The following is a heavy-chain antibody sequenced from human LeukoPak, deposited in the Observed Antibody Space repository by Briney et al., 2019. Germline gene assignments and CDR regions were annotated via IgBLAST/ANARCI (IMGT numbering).Heavy chain of an antibody. Sequence: SETLSLTCTVSGGSISIYYWSWIRQPPRKGLECIGYIYYSGSPIYSPSLKSRVTISVDTSKNQFSLTLSSVAAADTAVYYCARRLYCGNFDIWGQGTLVTVSS. CDR2: IYYSGSP. CDR3: ARRLYCGNFDI. CDR1: GGSISIYY. V-gene: IGHV4-59*01. J-gene: IGHJ4*02. D-gene: IGHD4-23*01.